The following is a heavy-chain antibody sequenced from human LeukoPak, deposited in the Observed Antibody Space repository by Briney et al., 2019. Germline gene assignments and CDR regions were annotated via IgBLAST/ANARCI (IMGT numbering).Heavy chain of an antibody. CDR2: INHSGST. CDR3: ARRGLFREWELRPGYYFDY. Sequence: SETLSLTCAVYGGSFSGYYWSWIHQPPGKGLEWIGEINHSGSTNYNPSLKSRVTISVDTSKNQFSLQLSSVTAADTAVYYCARRGLFREWELRPGYYFDYWGQGTLVTVSS. CDR1: GGSFSGYY. V-gene: IGHV4-34*01. J-gene: IGHJ4*02. D-gene: IGHD1-26*01.